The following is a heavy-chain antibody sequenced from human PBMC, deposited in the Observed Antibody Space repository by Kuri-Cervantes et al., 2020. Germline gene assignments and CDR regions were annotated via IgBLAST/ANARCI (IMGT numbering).Heavy chain of an antibody. Sequence: GESLKISCAASGFTVSSNYMSWVRQAPGKGLEWVAVISYDGSNKYYADSVKGRFTISRDNSKNTLYLQMNSLRAEDTAVYYCARAGEAHTSGWNFDSWGQGTLVIVSS. CDR1: GFTVSSNY. CDR2: ISYDGSNK. V-gene: IGHV3-30*03. D-gene: IGHD6-19*01. CDR3: ARAGEAHTSGWNFDS. J-gene: IGHJ4*02.